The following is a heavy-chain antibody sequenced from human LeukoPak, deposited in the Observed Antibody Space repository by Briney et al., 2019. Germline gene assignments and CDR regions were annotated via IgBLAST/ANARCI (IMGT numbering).Heavy chain of an antibody. J-gene: IGHJ2*01. D-gene: IGHD2-8*01. Sequence: GGSLRLSCAASGFTFSSYAMSWVRQAPGKGLEWVSAISGGGDSTYYADSVKGRFTVSRDNSVFLQMNSLRAEDTALYYCAQSTSMRYFFDLWGRGTLVTVSS. CDR1: GFTFSSYA. V-gene: IGHV3-23*01. CDR3: AQSTSMRYFFDL. CDR2: ISGGGDST.